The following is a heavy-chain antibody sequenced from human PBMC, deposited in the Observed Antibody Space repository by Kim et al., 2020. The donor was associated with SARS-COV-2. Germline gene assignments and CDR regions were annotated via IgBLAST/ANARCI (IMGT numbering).Heavy chain of an antibody. Sequence: SETLSLTCAVYGGSFSGYYWSWIRQPPGKGLEWIGEINHSGSTNYNPSLKSRVTISVDTSKNQFSLKLSSVTAADTAVYYCARGRPLRNCSSTSCYLVPTLRXXXXWF. CDR1: GGSFSGYY. V-gene: IGHV4-34*01. CDR2: INHSGST. CDR3: ARGRPLRNCSSTSCYLVPTLRXXXXWF. D-gene: IGHD2-2*01. J-gene: IGHJ5*01.